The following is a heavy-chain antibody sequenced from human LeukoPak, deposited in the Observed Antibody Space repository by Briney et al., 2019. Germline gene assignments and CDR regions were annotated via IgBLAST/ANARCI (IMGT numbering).Heavy chain of an antibody. CDR3: ARVFTGSGSYYEGVFDY. D-gene: IGHD3-10*01. J-gene: IGHJ4*02. CDR2: ISSSSYI. V-gene: IGHV3-21*01. CDR1: GFTFSSYS. Sequence: PGGSLRLSCAASGFTFSSYSMNWVRQAPGKGLEWVSSISSSSYIYYADSVKGRFTISRDNAKNSLYLQMNSLRAEDTAVYYCARVFTGSGSYYEGVFDYWGQGTLVTVSS.